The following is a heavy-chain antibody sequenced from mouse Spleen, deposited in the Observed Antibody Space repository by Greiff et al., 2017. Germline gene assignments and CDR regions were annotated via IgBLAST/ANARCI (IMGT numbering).Heavy chain of an antibody. CDR3: ARRGTTVVATDAMDY. CDR2: ISSGGSYT. D-gene: IGHD1-1*01. CDR1: GFTFSSYA. J-gene: IGHJ4*01. V-gene: IGHV5-9-1*01. Sequence: EVKLVESGGGLVKPGGSLKLSCAASGFTFSSYAMSWVRQTPEKRLEWVATISSGGSYTYYPDSVKGRFTISRDNAKNTLYLQMSSLRSEDTAMYYCARRGTTVVATDAMDYWGQGTSVTVSS.